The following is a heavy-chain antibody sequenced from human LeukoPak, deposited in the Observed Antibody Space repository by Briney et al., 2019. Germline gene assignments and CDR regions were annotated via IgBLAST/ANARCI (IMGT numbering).Heavy chain of an antibody. CDR3: ARDPVHYDSSGSDY. Sequence: ASVKVSCKASGYTFTGYYMHWVRQAPGQGLEWMGWINPNSGGTNYAQKFQGRVTMTRDTSISTAYMELSRPRSDDTAVYYCARDPVHYDSSGSDYWGQGTLVTVSS. D-gene: IGHD3-22*01. V-gene: IGHV1-2*02. J-gene: IGHJ4*02. CDR1: GYTFTGYY. CDR2: INPNSGGT.